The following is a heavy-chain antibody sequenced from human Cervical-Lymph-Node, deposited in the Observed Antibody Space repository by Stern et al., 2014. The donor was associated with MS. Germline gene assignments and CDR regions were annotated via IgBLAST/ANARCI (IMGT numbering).Heavy chain of an antibody. D-gene: IGHD2-21*02. CDR2: IYHSGRS. Sequence: QVQLQESGPGLVKPSGTLSLTCTVSGDSISSNYWWSWVRQPPGKGLEWIGEIYHSGRSKYKPTLKNRVTMSISQSQDQFSLELPSVTAADTAIYYCARDARGGGDCCNWFDPWGQGTLVTVSS. V-gene: IGHV4-4*02. CDR3: ARDARGGGDCCNWFDP. CDR1: GDSISSNYW. J-gene: IGHJ5*02.